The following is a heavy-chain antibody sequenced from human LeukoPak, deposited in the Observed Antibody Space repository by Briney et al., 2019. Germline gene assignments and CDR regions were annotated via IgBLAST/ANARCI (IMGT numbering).Heavy chain of an antibody. D-gene: IGHD3-22*01. CDR2: IGTTGSTI. Sequence: GSLRLSCAASGFTFSSYSMNWVRQAPGKGLEWLSYIGTTGSTIYYADPVKGRFTISRDNAQNSLYLQMNSLRAEDTAVYYCAKNRNKYYYDNSGYFDIYYLDYWGQGTLVTVSS. V-gene: IGHV3-48*04. CDR3: AKNRNKYYYDNSGYFDIYYLDY. J-gene: IGHJ4*02. CDR1: GFTFSSYS.